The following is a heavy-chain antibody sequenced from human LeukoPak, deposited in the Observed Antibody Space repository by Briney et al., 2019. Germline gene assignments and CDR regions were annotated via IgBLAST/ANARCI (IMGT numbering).Heavy chain of an antibody. CDR1: GYTFTSYY. Sequence: ASVKVSCKASGYTFTSYYMHWVRQAPGQGLEWMGIINPSGGSTSYAQKFQGRVTMTRDMSTSTVYMELSSLRSEDTAVYYCARDVNDGGGGRHWYFDLWGRGTLVTVSS. CDR2: INPSGGST. J-gene: IGHJ2*01. D-gene: IGHD3-16*01. V-gene: IGHV1-46*01. CDR3: ARDVNDGGGGRHWYFDL.